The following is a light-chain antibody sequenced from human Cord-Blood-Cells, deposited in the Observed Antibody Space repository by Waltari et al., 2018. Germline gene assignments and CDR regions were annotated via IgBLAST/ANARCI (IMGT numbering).Light chain of an antibody. V-gene: IGKV1-9*01. CDR3: QQLNSYPIT. CDR2: AAS. CDR1: QSISSY. J-gene: IGKJ5*01. Sequence: IQPTQYPPSLPVSEGDRATLTCRASQSISSYLAWYQQKPGKAPKLLIYAASTLQSGVPSRFSGSGSGTDFTLTISSLQPEDFATYYCQQLNSYPITFGQGTRLEIK.